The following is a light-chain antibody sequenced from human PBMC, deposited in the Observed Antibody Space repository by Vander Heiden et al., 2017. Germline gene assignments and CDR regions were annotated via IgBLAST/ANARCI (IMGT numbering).Light chain of an antibody. CDR1: QSISSY. CDR3: QQRDT. J-gene: IGKJ2*01. V-gene: IGKV1-39*01. Sequence: DIQMTQSPSSLSASVGDRVTITCRASQSISSYLNWYQQTPGKAPKLLIYAASSLQSGVPSRFSGSGSGTDFTLTISSLQPEDFATYDCQQRDTFGQGTNLEIK. CDR2: AAS.